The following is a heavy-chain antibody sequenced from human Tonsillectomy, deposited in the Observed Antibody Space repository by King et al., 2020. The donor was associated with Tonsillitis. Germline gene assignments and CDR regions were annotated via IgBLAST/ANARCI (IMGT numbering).Heavy chain of an antibody. V-gene: IGHV3-23*04. CDR2: ISGSGGST. CDR3: AKDQPGGKNSYYYGMDV. D-gene: IGHD2-8*02. CDR1: GFTFSSCA. J-gene: IGHJ6*02. Sequence: VQLVESGGGLVQPGGSLRLSCAASGFTFSSCAMSWVRQAPGKGLEWVSTISGSGGSTYYADSVKGRFTISRDNSKNTLYLQMNSLRAEDTAVYYCAKDQPGGKNSYYYGMDVWGQGTTVTVSS.